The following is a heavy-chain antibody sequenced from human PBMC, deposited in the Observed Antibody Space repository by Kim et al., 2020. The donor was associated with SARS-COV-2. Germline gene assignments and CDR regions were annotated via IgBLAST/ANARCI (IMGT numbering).Heavy chain of an antibody. CDR2: IYYSGST. Sequence: SETLSLTCTVSGGSISSGGYYWSWLRPHPGKGLEWIGYIYYSGSTYYNLSLKSRVTISVDTSKNQFYLKLSSVTAADTAEYYGARGASITIFGVDILGGGFDPWGQGTLVTVSA. V-gene: IGHV4-31*03. CDR1: GGSISSGGYY. D-gene: IGHD3-3*01. J-gene: IGHJ5*02. CDR3: ARGASITIFGVDILGGGFDP.